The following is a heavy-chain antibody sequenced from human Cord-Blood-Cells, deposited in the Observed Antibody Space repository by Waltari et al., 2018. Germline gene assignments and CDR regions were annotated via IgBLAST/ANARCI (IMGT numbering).Heavy chain of an antibody. Sequence: QVQLQQWGAGLLKPSETLSLTCAVYGGSFSGYYCSWIRQPPGKGLEWIGEINHSGSTNYNPSLKSRVTISVDTSKNQFSLKLSSVTAADTAVYYCARWEYYDSSGYYYYYYGMDVWGQGTTVTVSS. CDR3: ARWEYYDSSGYYYYYYGMDV. CDR2: INHSGST. J-gene: IGHJ6*02. CDR1: GGSFSGYY. D-gene: IGHD3-22*01. V-gene: IGHV4-34*01.